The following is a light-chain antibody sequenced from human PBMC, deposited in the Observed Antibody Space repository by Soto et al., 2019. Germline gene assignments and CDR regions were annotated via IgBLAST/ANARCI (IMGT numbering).Light chain of an antibody. CDR3: QQYGSSSIT. CDR2: GAS. Sequence: EIVLTQSPATLSLSPGERATLSCRASQSVSSYLAWYQQKPGQAPRLLIYGASSRATGIPDRFSGSGSGTDFTPTISRLEPEDFAVYYCQQYGSSSITFGQGTRLETK. J-gene: IGKJ5*01. CDR1: QSVSSY. V-gene: IGKV3-20*01.